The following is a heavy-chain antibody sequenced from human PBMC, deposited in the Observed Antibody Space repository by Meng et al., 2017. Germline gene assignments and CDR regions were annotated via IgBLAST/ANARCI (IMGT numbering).Heavy chain of an antibody. CDR1: GFSLSTGGVG. D-gene: IGHD7-27*01. CDR2: IYWDDDT. CDR3: AHRSSAWAFDS. Sequence: TTLKVSGPTLVKPTQPHTLTCTFYGFSLSTGGVGVGWIRQPPGKALEWLALIYWDDDTRYSPSLKSRLSITKDTSKNQVFLTMTNMDPVDTATYYCAHRSSAWAFDSWGQGTLVTVSS. V-gene: IGHV2-5*02. J-gene: IGHJ4*02.